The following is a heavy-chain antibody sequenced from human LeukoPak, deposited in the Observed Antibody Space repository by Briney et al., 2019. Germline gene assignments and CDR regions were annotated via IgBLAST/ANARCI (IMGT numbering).Heavy chain of an antibody. J-gene: IGHJ4*02. D-gene: IGHD4-23*01. CDR1: GYTFTNYA. Sequence: GTSVKVSCKASGYTFTNYALHWVRQAPGQRLEWMGWTNGATGNTRFSQDFQGRLTTTIDTSASIAYMDLSSLRSEDTAVYYCARSPGGNARTWLDYWGQGTLVTVSS. V-gene: IGHV1-3*02. CDR3: ARSPGGNARTWLDY. CDR2: TNGATGNT.